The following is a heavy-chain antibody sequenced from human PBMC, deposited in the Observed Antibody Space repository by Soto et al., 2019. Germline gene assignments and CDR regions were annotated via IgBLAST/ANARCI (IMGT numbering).Heavy chain of an antibody. Sequence: PGESLTISCTASGDSFSSKWIGWVRQMPVKGLEWMGLIYTGDSDTRYSPSFQGQVTMSDDTSINTAYLRWSSLKASDTDIYFCARHRNGYSGYDGPAEYWAQGPLVTV. CDR2: IYTGDSDT. J-gene: IGHJ4*02. CDR1: GDSFSSKW. D-gene: IGHD5-12*01. V-gene: IGHV5-51*01. CDR3: ARHRNGYSGYDGPAEY.